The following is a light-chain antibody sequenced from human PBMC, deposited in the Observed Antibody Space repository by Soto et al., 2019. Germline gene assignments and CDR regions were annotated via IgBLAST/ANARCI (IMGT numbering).Light chain of an antibody. CDR1: SSDVGGYNY. J-gene: IGLJ3*02. Sequence: QSVLPQPPSAYGSPGQSVTISCTRTSSDVGGYNYVSWYQQYPGRAPKLMIYEVTKRPSGVPDRFSGSKSGNTASLTVSGLQAEDEADYYCSSYAASNNFYFVFGGGTKVTVL. CDR3: SSYAASNNFYFV. CDR2: EVT. V-gene: IGLV2-8*01.